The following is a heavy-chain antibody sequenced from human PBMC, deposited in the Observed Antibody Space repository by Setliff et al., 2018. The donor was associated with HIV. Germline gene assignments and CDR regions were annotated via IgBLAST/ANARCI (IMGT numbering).Heavy chain of an antibody. CDR3: ARVVATSDY. CDR2: IKEDGSEK. Sequence: QPGGSLRLSCAASGFTFRSYWLSWVRQAPGKGLEWVASIKEDGSEKYYVDSVKGRFTIARDNAKNSLFLQVNSLRAEDTAVYYCARVVATSDYWGQGTLVPSPQ. CDR1: GFTFRSYW. V-gene: IGHV3-7*01. D-gene: IGHD5-12*01. J-gene: IGHJ4*02.